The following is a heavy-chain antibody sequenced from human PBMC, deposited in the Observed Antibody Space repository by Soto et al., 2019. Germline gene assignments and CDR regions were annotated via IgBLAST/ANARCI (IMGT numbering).Heavy chain of an antibody. Sequence: QVQLVESGGGVVQPGRSLRLSCAASGFTFSGYGMHWVRQAPGKGLEWVAVIWFDGNTEAYADSVKGRSIISRDHSKNTVFLQMNSLRAGDTAVYYWGEGHYWGRGTLVTVSS. CDR2: IWFDGNTE. V-gene: IGHV3-33*03. CDR1: GFTFSGYG. CDR3: GEGHY. J-gene: IGHJ4*01.